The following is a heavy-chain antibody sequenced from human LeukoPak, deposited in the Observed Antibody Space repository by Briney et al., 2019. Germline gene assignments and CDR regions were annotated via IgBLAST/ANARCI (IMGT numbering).Heavy chain of an antibody. CDR3: ARELRFLEWLPPGYYGMDV. V-gene: IGHV1-69*04. Sequence: SVKVSCKASGGTFSSYTISWVRQAPGQGLEWMGRIIPILGIANYAQKFQGRVTITADKSTSTAYMELSSLRSEDTAAYYCARELRFLEWLPPGYYGMDVWGQGTTVTVSS. CDR2: IIPILGIA. J-gene: IGHJ6*02. CDR1: GGTFSSYT. D-gene: IGHD3-3*01.